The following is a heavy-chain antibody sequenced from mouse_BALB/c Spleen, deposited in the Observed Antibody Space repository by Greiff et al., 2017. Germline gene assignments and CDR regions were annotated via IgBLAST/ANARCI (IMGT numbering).Heavy chain of an antibody. Sequence: QVQLQQSGAELVRPGISVKVSCKASGYAFTNYLIEWVKQRPGQGLEWIGVINPGSGGTNYNEKFKGKATLTADKSSSTAYMQLSSLTSDDSAVYFCARRYRYDGFAYWGQGTLVTVSA. V-gene: IGHV1-54*03. CDR1: GYAFTNYL. CDR2: INPGSGGT. D-gene: IGHD2-14*01. CDR3: ARRYRYDGFAY. J-gene: IGHJ3*01.